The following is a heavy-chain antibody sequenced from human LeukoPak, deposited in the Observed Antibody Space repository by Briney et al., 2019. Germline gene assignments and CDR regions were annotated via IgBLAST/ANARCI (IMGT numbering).Heavy chain of an antibody. CDR1: GYTFTGYY. Sequence: SVKVSCKASGYTFTGYYMHWVRQAPGQGLEWMGGIIPIFGTANYAQKFQGRVTITADESTSTAYMELSSLRSEDTAVYYCASWGPLKWELPHAFDIWGQGTMVTVSS. V-gene: IGHV1-69*13. D-gene: IGHD1-26*01. J-gene: IGHJ3*02. CDR3: ASWGPLKWELPHAFDI. CDR2: IIPIFGTA.